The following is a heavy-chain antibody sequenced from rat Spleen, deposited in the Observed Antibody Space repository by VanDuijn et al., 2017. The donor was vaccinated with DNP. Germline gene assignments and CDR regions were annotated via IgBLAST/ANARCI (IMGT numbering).Heavy chain of an antibody. CDR2: INERSTTT. J-gene: IGHJ4*01. Sequence: EVKLVESGGGLVQPGRSLKLSCAASGFNFDDHWMAWVRQAPGKGLEWIGEINERSTTTNYSPSLKDKVTISRDNAQSTLYLQTSKLGSEDTAIYYCARAPDLPGKGVMDVWGQGTSVIVSS. V-gene: IGHV4-2*01. CDR1: GFNFDDHW. CDR3: ARAPDLPGKGVMDV. D-gene: IGHD1-4*01.